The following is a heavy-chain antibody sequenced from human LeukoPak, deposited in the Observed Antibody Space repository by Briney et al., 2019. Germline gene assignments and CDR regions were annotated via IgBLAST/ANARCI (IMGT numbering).Heavy chain of an antibody. CDR2: IIPILGIA. D-gene: IGHD6-13*01. V-gene: IGHV1-69*04. CDR1: GGTFSSYA. J-gene: IGHJ4*02. Sequence: SVKVSCNASGGTFSSYAISWVRQAPGQGLEWMGRIIPILGIANYAQKFQGRVTITADKSTSTAYMELGSLRSEDTAVYYCARLGQQQLSPFDYWGQGTLVTVSS. CDR3: ARLGQQQLSPFDY.